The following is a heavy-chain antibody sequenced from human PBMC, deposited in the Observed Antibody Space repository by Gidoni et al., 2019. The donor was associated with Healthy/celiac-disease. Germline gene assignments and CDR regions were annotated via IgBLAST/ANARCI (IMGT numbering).Heavy chain of an antibody. J-gene: IGHJ6*02. V-gene: IGHV3-21*01. Sequence: EVQLVESGGGLVKPGGSLRLSCAASGFTFSRYSMNWVRQAPGKGLEWVSSISSSNSYIYYADSLKGRFTISRDNAKNSLYLQMNSLRAEDTAVYYCARDPYYSYGMDVWGQGTTVTVSS. CDR2: ISSSNSYI. CDR3: ARDPYYSYGMDV. CDR1: GFTFSRYS.